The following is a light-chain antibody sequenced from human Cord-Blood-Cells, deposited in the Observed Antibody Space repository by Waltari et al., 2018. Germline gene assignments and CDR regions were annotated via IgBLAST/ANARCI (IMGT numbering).Light chain of an antibody. J-gene: IGKJ4*01. CDR2: DAS. V-gene: IGKV1-13*02. CDR3: QQFNSYPLT. CDR1: QGISSA. Sequence: AIQLTQSPSSLSASVGDRVAITCRASQGISSALAWYQQQPGEAPKLLIYDASSLESGVPSRFSGSGSGTDFTLTISSLQPEDFATYYCQQFNSYPLTFGGGTKVEIK.